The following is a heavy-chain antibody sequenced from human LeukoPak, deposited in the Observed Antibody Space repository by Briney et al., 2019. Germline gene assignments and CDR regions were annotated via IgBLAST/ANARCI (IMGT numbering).Heavy chain of an antibody. CDR1: GFSFSSYA. Sequence: GSLRLSCAASGFSFSSYAMTWARQAPVKGLEWVSAISGDGTRTYYADSVKGRFTISRDNSKNTLYLEMSSPRVEDTAIYYCAKWPEGAMDYFDYWGQGTLVTVSS. CDR3: AKWPEGAMDYFDY. CDR2: ISGDGTRT. J-gene: IGHJ4*02. D-gene: IGHD3-16*01. V-gene: IGHV3-23*01.